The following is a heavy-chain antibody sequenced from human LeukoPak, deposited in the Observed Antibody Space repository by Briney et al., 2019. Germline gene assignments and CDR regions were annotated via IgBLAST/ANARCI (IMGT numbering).Heavy chain of an antibody. CDR2: MYYSGST. J-gene: IGHJ6*03. CDR1: GYSISISYY. D-gene: IGHD3-10*01. V-gene: IGHV4-38-2*02. Sequence: SETLSLTCTVSGYSISISYYWGWIRQPPGKGLEWIGSMYYSGSTFYNPSLKSRVTILVDTSKNQFSLKLSSVTAADTAVYYCARDYGSGRRYYYMDVWGKGTTVTVSS. CDR3: ARDYGSGRRYYYMDV.